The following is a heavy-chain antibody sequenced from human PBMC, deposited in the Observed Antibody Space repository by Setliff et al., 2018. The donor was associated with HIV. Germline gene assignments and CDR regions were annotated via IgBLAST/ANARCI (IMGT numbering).Heavy chain of an antibody. CDR2: TANT. J-gene: IGHJ6*03. CDR1: GDSISTDNYH. D-gene: IGHD5-18*01. V-gene: IGHV4-39*01. Sequence: SETLSLTCTVSGDSISTDNYHWGWIRQPPGKGLEWIGHTANTDYNPSLKSRVTVSVNTSKNQLSLRLSSVTAADTAVYYCARHAALIKRYYHYYLDVWGKGTTVTVSS. CDR3: ARHAALIKRYYHYYLDV.